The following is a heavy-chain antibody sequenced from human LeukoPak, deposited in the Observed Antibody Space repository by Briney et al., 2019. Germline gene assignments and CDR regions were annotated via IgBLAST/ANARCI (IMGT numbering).Heavy chain of an antibody. D-gene: IGHD3-22*01. CDR1: GGSISSYY. J-gene: IGHJ3*02. CDR2: IYYSGST. CDR3: ARGQTYYYDGSGYYSDAFDI. Sequence: SETLSLTCTVSGGSISSYYWSWIRQPPGKGLEWIGYIYYSGSTNYNPSLKSRVTISVDTSKNQFSLKLSSVTAADTAVYYCARGQTYYYDGSGYYSDAFDIWGQGTMVTVSS. V-gene: IGHV4-59*01.